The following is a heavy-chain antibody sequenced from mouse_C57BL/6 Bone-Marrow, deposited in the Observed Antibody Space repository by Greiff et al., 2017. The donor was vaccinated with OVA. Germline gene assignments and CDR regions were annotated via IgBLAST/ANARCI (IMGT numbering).Heavy chain of an antibody. CDR1: GFSLTSYG. CDR3: ARNQLGQEDYFDY. J-gene: IGHJ2*01. D-gene: IGHD4-1*02. Sequence: VQGVESGPGLVQPSQSLSITCTVSGFSLTSYGVHWVRQSPGKGLEWLGVIWSGGSTDYNAAFISRLSISKDNSKSQVFFKMNSLQADDTAIYYCARNQLGQEDYFDYWGQGTTLTVSS. CDR2: IWSGGST. V-gene: IGHV2-2*01.